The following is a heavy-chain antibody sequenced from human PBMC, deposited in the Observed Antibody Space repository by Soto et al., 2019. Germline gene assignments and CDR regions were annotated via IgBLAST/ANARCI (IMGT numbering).Heavy chain of an antibody. J-gene: IGHJ5*02. CDR2: IYYSGST. V-gene: IGHV4-59*01. CDR3: ARGGVAGTTYT. Sequence: SETLSLTCTVSGRSISSYYWSWIRQPPGKGLEWIGYIYYSGSTNYNPTLKSRVTISVDTSKIQFSLKLSSVTAADTAVYYCARGGVAGTTYTWGQGTLVTVSS. D-gene: IGHD6-19*01. CDR1: GRSISSYY.